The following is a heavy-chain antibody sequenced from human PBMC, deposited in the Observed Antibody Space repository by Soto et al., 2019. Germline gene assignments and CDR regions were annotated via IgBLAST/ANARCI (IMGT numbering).Heavy chain of an antibody. Sequence: SETLSLTCAVSGGSVSSNNWWSWVRQPPGQGLEWIGEIYHSGSTNYNPSLKSRVTISVDKFNNQFSLKLSSVTAADTAVYFCASLGYCSGADCHGTRWGQGTLVTVSS. CDR3: ASLGYCSGADCHGTR. CDR1: GGSVSSNNW. J-gene: IGHJ4*01. V-gene: IGHV4-4*02. CDR2: IYHSGST. D-gene: IGHD2-8*02.